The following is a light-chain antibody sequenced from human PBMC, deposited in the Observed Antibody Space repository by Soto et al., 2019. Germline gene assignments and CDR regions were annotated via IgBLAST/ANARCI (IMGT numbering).Light chain of an antibody. CDR2: EVS. CDR1: SSDVGVYDY. CDR3: SSYAGSNNYVV. J-gene: IGLJ2*01. Sequence: QSALTQPASVSGSPGQSITISCTGTSSDVGVYDYVSWYQHHPGKAPKLMIYEVSKRPSGVPDRFSGSKSGNTASLTVSGLQAEDEADYYCSSYAGSNNYVVFGGGTQLTVL. V-gene: IGLV2-8*01.